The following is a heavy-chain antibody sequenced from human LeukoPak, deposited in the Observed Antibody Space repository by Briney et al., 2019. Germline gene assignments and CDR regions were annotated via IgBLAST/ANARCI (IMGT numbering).Heavy chain of an antibody. Sequence: ASVKVSCKASGYTFTSYGISWVRQAPGQGLEWMGWINPNSGGTNYAQKFQGRVTMTRDTSISTAYMELSRLRSDDTAVYYCAVVAATSVSGWFDPWGQGTLVTVSS. J-gene: IGHJ5*02. CDR2: INPNSGGT. V-gene: IGHV1-2*02. CDR1: GYTFTSYG. D-gene: IGHD2-15*01. CDR3: AVVAATSVSGWFDP.